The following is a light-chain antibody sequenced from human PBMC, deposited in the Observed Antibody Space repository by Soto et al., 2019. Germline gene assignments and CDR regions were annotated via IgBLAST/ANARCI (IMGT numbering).Light chain of an antibody. CDR1: QSVSSNY. Sequence: DIVLTQSPGTLSLSPGDRATLSCRASQSVSSNYLAWYQQQKPGQAPRLLIYGASSRATGVPDRFSGSGSGTDFTLAISRLEPEDFVVYYCQQYGDSSWTFGQGTKVEI. CDR3: QQYGDSSWT. CDR2: GAS. J-gene: IGKJ1*01. V-gene: IGKV3-20*01.